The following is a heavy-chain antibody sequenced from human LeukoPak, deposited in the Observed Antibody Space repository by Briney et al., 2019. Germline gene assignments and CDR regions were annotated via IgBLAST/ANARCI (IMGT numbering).Heavy chain of an antibody. Sequence: AASVKVSCKASGYTFTGYYMHWVRQAPGQGLEWMGWINPNSGGTNYAQKLQGRVTMTTDTSTSTAYMELRSLRSDDTAVYYCARVGYYDILTTGHFQHWGQGTLVTVSS. J-gene: IGHJ1*01. CDR1: GYTFTGYY. CDR3: ARVGYYDILTTGHFQH. V-gene: IGHV1-2*02. CDR2: INPNSGGT. D-gene: IGHD3-9*01.